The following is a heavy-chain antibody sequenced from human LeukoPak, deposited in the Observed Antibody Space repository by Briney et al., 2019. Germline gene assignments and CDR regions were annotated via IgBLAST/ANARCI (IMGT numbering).Heavy chain of an antibody. CDR2: IRSKANSYAT. CDR1: GFTFSGSA. V-gene: IGHV3-73*01. CDR3: ARRAGAYSHPYDY. D-gene: IGHD4/OR15-4a*01. Sequence: GGSLRLSCAASGFTFSGSAMHWVRQASGKGLEWVGCIRSKANSYATAYAASVKGRFTISRDDSKNTAYLQMNSLKTEDTAVYYCARRAGAYSHPYDYWGQGTLVTVSS. J-gene: IGHJ4*02.